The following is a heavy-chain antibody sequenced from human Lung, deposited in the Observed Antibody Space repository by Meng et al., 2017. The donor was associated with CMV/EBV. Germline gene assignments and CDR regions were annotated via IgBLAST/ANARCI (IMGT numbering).Heavy chain of an antibody. CDR3: ARHIVRSGWYPPYNWFDP. J-gene: IGHJ5*02. CDR2: IYYSGST. CDR1: GGSISSSSYY. Sequence: SETLSLTCTVSGGSISSSSYYWGWIRQPPGKGLEWIGSIYYSGSTYYNPSLKSRVTISVDTSKNQFSLKLSSVTAADTAVYYCARHIVRSGWYPPYNWFDPWGQGTLVTVSS. V-gene: IGHV4-39*01. D-gene: IGHD6-19*01.